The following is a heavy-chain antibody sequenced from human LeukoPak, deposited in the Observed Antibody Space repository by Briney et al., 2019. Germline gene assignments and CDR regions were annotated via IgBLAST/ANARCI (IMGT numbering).Heavy chain of an antibody. Sequence: GGSLRLSCAASGFTFRSYAMNWVRQAPGKGLEWVSYISSSGSTIYYADSVKGRFTISRDNAKNSLYLQMNSLRAEDTAVYYCARERRKTYYYDSSGYRDAFDIWGQGTMVTVSS. CDR2: ISSSGSTI. CDR1: GFTFRSYA. V-gene: IGHV3-48*03. CDR3: ARERRKTYYYDSSGYRDAFDI. J-gene: IGHJ3*02. D-gene: IGHD3-22*01.